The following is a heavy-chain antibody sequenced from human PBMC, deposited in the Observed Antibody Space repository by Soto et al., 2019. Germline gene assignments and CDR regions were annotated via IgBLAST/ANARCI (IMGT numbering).Heavy chain of an antibody. CDR2: ISAKNGNT. CDR1: GYIFTRYG. V-gene: IGHV1-18*01. J-gene: IGHJ5*01. CDR3: ARDVDIGTHPTGDWFDS. Sequence: QIQLVQSGGEVKKPGASVKVSCKASGYIFTRYGITWVRQAPGQGLEWVGWISAKNGNTNSGQKFQGRVTMTTDTSTSTAYMELRSLRPDDTAIYYCARDVDIGTHPTGDWFDSWGQGTLVTVSS. D-gene: IGHD5-12*01.